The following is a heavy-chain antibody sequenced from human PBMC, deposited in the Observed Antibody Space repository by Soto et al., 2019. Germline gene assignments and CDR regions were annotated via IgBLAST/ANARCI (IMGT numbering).Heavy chain of an antibody. CDR3: TSLSGGSYYGYAFDI. CDR2: IRSKANSYAT. V-gene: IGHV3-73*01. D-gene: IGHD1-26*01. CDR1: GFTFSGSA. J-gene: IGHJ3*02. Sequence: PGGSLRLSCAASGFTFSGSAMHWVRQASGKGLEWVGSIRSKANSYATAYAASVKGRFTISGDDSKNTAYLQMNSLKTEDTAVYYCTSLSGGSYYGYAFDIWGQGTMVTVSS.